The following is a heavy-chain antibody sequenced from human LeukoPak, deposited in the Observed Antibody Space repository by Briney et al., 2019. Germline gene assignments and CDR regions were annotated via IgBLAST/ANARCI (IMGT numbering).Heavy chain of an antibody. CDR2: ISGGGDIT. CDR1: GFNFANHA. CDR3: VREDTPATANY. D-gene: IGHD2-21*02. Sequence: GGSLRLSCAASGFNFANHAVSWVRQTPGKGLEWVSAISGGGDITYYADSVTGRFTISRDNSKDALFLQMHSLRPGDTAVYYCVREDTPATANYWGQGTLVTISS. J-gene: IGHJ4*02. V-gene: IGHV3-23*01.